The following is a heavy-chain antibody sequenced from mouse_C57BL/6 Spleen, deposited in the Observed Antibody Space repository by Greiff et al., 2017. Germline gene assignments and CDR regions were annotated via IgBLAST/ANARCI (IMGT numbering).Heavy chain of an antibody. D-gene: IGHD2-12*01. CDR2: IDPSDSYT. V-gene: IGHV1-59*01. CDR1: GYTFTSYW. Sequence: QVQLQQPGAELVRPGTSVKLSCKASGYTFTSYWMHWVKQRPGQGLEWIGVIDPSDSYTNYNQKFKGKATLTVDTSSSTAYMQHSSLTSADSAVYYCAGEGVRTYYSLYAYWGQGTLVTFSA. J-gene: IGHJ3*01. CDR3: AGEGVRTYYSLYAY.